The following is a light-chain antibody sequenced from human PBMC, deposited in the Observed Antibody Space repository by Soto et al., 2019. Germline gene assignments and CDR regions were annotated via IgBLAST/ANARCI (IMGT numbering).Light chain of an antibody. V-gene: IGLV3-21*04. CDR2: YDS. J-gene: IGLJ3*02. Sequence: SYELTQPPSVSEAPGKTARITCGGNNIGSKSVHWYQQKPGQAPVLVIYYDSDRPSGIPERFSGSNSGNTATLTISRVEAGDEADYYCQVWDSSSDHWVFGGGTKVTVL. CDR1: NIGSKS. CDR3: QVWDSSSDHWV.